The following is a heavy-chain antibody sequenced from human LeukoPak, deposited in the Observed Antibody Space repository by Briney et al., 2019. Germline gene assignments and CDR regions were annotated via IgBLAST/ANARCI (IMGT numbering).Heavy chain of an antibody. CDR3: ASHIAARPYYYYYMDV. CDR2: IIPIFGTA. CDR1: GRTFSSYA. V-gene: IGHV1-69*06. J-gene: IGHJ6*03. D-gene: IGHD6-6*01. Sequence: SVKASCKASGRTFSSYAISWVRQAPGQGLEWMGGIIPIFGTANYAQKFQGRVTITADKSTSTAYMELSSLRSEDTAVYYCASHIAARPYYYYYMDVWGKGTTVTVSS.